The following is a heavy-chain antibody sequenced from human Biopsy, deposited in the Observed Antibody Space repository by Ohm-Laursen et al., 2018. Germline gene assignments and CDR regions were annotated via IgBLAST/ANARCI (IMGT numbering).Heavy chain of an antibody. D-gene: IGHD6-25*01. CDR2: IWYDGSRR. CDR3: ARDGAAGYGLDV. V-gene: IGHV3-33*01. CDR1: GFTFSSYG. Sequence: SLRLSCAASGFTFSSYGMHWVRQAPGKGLEWVAVIWYDGSRRYYADSVEGRFTISRDNSKNTLYLQMNSLRAEDTAVYYCARDGAAGYGLDVWGQGTTVTVSS. J-gene: IGHJ6*02.